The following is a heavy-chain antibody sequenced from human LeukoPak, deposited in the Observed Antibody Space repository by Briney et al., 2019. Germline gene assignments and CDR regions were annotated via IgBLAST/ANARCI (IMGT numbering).Heavy chain of an antibody. CDR2: INHSGST. D-gene: IGHD3-22*01. Sequence: PSETLSLTCAVYGGSFSGYYWSWIRQPPGKGLEWIGEINHSGSTNYNPSLKSRVTMSVDTSKNQFSLKLSSVTAADTAVYYCASEAYYYDSSGYYKYWGQGTLVTVSS. V-gene: IGHV4-34*01. J-gene: IGHJ4*02. CDR3: ASEAYYYDSSGYYKY. CDR1: GGSFSGYY.